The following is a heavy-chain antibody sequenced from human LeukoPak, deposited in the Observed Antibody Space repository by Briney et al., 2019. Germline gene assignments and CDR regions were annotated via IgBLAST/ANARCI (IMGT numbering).Heavy chain of an antibody. CDR2: ISGSGDST. CDR3: AKDWKEVGYCSSGSCYSDY. CDR1: GFTFSSYA. D-gene: IGHD2-15*01. Sequence: GGSLRLSCAVSGFTFSSYAMSWVRQAPGKGLEWVSGISGSGDSTSYADSVKGRFSVSRDNSKNTLYLQMNSLRAEDTAVYYCAKDWKEVGYCSSGSCYSDYWGQGTLVTVSS. J-gene: IGHJ4*02. V-gene: IGHV3-23*01.